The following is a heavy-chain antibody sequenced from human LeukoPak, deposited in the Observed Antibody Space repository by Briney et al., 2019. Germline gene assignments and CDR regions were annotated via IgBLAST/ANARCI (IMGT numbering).Heavy chain of an antibody. D-gene: IGHD6-6*01. V-gene: IGHV3-30*02. J-gene: IGHJ4*02. Sequence: GGSLRLSCAASGFTFSSYGMHWVRQAPGKGLEWVAFIRYDGSNKYYADSVKGRFTISRDNSKNTLYLQMNSLRAEDTAVYYCAKVSPAWWATIEYSSSLIHVDYWGQGTLVTVSS. CDR2: IRYDGSNK. CDR3: AKVSPAWWATIEYSSSLIHVDY. CDR1: GFTFSSYG.